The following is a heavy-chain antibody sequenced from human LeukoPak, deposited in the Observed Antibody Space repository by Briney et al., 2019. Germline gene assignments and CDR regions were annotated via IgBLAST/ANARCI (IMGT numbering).Heavy chain of an antibody. J-gene: IGHJ6*03. CDR1: GFTFSSYA. Sequence: GGSLRLSCAASGFTFSSYAMHWVRQAPGKGLEYVSAISSNGGSTYYANSVKGRFTISRDNSKNTLYLQMGSLRAEDMAVYYCARGSEGVVAATHEEYYYYMDVWGKGTTVTVSS. CDR2: ISSNGGST. D-gene: IGHD2-15*01. V-gene: IGHV3-64*01. CDR3: ARGSEGVVAATHEEYYYYMDV.